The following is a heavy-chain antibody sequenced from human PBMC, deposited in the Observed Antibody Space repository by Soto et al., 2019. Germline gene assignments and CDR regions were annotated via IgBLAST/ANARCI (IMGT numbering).Heavy chain of an antibody. CDR1: GDSISGLY. CDR2: IYSSGET. V-gene: IGHV4-4*07. J-gene: IGHJ4*02. D-gene: IGHD3-9*01. CDR3: ARASQCKSYFDCFAWLDY. Sequence: SETLSLTCTVSGDSISGLYWTWIRQPAGKGLEWIGRIYSSGETNYNPSLTGRVIMSLDTSKNQFSLNLTSVTAADTAVYYCARASQCKSYFDCFAWLDYWGQGTLVTVSS.